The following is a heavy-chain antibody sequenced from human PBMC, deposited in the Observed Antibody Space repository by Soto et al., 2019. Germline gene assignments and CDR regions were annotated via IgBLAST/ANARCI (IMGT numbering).Heavy chain of an antibody. CDR3: VLVDDTVATAP. CDR2: IIPIFGTA. CDR1: GGTFSSYA. D-gene: IGHD5-12*01. J-gene: IGHJ5*02. Sequence: ASVKVSCKASGGTFSSYAISWVRQAPGQGLEWMGGIIPIFGTANYAQKFQGRVTITADESTSTAYMELSSLRSEDTAVYCCVLVDDTVATAPWGQGTLVTVSS. V-gene: IGHV1-69*13.